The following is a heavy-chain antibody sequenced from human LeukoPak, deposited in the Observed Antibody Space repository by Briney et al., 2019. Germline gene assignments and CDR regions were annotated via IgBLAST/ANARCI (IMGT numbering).Heavy chain of an antibody. CDR3: AKYFSPSASRNFDS. Sequence: QPGGSLRLSCVASGFTVSSYAMSWVRQAPGKGLEWVSVIGSGGSATHYADSVKGRFTISRDNSKTPLYLQMNSLRAEDTALYYCAKYFSPSASRNFDSWGQGILVSVSS. CDR1: GFTVSSYA. CDR2: IGSGGSAT. D-gene: IGHD2-15*01. J-gene: IGHJ4*02. V-gene: IGHV3-23*01.